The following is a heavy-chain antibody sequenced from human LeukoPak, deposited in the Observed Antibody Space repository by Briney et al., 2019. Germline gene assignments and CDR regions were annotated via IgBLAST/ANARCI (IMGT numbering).Heavy chain of an antibody. CDR3: ARGGLYDYIWGSYRHPSDY. V-gene: IGHV1-18*01. J-gene: IGHJ4*02. D-gene: IGHD3-16*02. Sequence: ASVKVSCKASGYTFTSYGISWVRQAPGQGLEGMGWISAYNGNTNYAQKLQGRVTMTTDTSTSTAYMELRSLRSDDTAVYYCARGGLYDYIWGSYRHPSDYWGQGTLVTVSS. CDR2: ISAYNGNT. CDR1: GYTFTSYG.